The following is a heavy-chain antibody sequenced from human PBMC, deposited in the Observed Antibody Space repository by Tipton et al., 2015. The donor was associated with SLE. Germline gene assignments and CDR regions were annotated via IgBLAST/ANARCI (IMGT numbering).Heavy chain of an antibody. D-gene: IGHD3-3*01. Sequence: GSLRLSCSGSGFTFNSYWMHWLRQAPGKGLVWVSRINSDGSETRYADFVKGRFTISRDNSKNTLFLQMNSLTADDTAVYYCAKTTIFGVVVYYFDSWGQGTLVTVSS. CDR2: INSDGSET. CDR1: GFTFNSYW. CDR3: AKTTIFGVVVYYFDS. J-gene: IGHJ4*01. V-gene: IGHV3-74*01.